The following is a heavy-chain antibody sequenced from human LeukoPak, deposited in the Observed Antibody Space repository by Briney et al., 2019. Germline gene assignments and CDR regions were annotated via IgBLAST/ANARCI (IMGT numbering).Heavy chain of an antibody. CDR1: GFTFSSYA. CDR3: ARGNGKYSGYDEFDY. Sequence: PGGSLRLSCAASGFTFSSYAMHWVRQAPGKGLEYVSAISSNGGSTYYANSVKGRFTISRDNSKNTLYLQMGSLRAEDMAVYYCARGNGKYSGYDEFDYWGQGTLVTVSS. V-gene: IGHV3-64*01. J-gene: IGHJ4*02. CDR2: ISSNGGST. D-gene: IGHD5-12*01.